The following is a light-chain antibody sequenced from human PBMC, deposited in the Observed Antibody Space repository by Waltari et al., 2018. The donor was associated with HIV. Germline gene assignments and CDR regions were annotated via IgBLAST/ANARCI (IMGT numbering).Light chain of an antibody. CDR2: SNN. CDR1: SSNIGSNT. J-gene: IGLJ3*02. Sequence: QSVLTQPPSASGTPGQRVTISCSGSSSNIGSNTVNWYRQLPGTAPKLLIYSNNQRPSGFPDRCSGSKSGTAASLAISGLQSDYEADYYCATWDDSLNGWVFGGGTKLTVL. CDR3: ATWDDSLNGWV. V-gene: IGLV1-44*01.